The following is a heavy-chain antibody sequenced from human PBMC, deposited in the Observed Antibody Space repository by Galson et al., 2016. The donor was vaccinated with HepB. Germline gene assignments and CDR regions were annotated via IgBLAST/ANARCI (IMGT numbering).Heavy chain of an antibody. CDR2: IHYRGST. CDR1: FVSISSNSYY. V-gene: IGHV4-39*01. CDR3: ARKAIYCTSTSCDKFYFDY. J-gene: IGHJ4*02. D-gene: IGHD2-2*01. Sequence: SETLSLTCTVSFVSISSNSYYWGWIRQPPGKGLEWIGSIHYRGSTYYNSSLKSRVTISLDTSKNQFSLKLGSVTAADTAVYYCARKAIYCTSTSCDKFYFDYWGQGTLVTVSS.